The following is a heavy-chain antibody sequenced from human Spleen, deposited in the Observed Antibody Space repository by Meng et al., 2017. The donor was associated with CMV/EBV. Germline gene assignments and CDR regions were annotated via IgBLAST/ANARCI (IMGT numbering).Heavy chain of an antibody. V-gene: IGHV3-53*01. CDR3: ASPETFCSGGSCSGMAFDI. J-gene: IGHJ3*02. Sequence: GGSLRLSGAASGFPVSSTYMSWVRQAPGKGLEWVSVIFSGGSTRYADSVKGRFTISRDNAENTLYLQMNSLRAEDTALYYCASPETFCSGGSCSGMAFDIWGQGTMVTVSS. D-gene: IGHD2-15*01. CDR1: GFPVSSTY. CDR2: IFSGGST.